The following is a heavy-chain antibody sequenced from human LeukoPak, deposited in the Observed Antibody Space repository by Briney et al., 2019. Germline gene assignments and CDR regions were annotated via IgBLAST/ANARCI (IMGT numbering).Heavy chain of an antibody. CDR2: IYHSGST. CDR3: AVGSELSFYYFDY. J-gene: IGHJ4*02. V-gene: IGHV4-4*02. D-gene: IGHD3-16*02. Sequence: SETLSLTCTVSGGSISSSNWWSWVRQPPGKGLEWIGEIYHSGSTNYNPSLKSRVTISVDKSKNPFSLKLSSVTAADTAVYYCAVGSELSFYYFDYWGQGTLVTVSS. CDR1: GGSISSSNW.